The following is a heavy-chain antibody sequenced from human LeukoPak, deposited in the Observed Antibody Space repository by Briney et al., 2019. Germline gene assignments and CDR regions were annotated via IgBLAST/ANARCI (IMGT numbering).Heavy chain of an antibody. CDR2: INYSVTT. CDR1: GDSFSSSSYY. V-gene: IGHV4-39*01. J-gene: IGHJ6*03. D-gene: IGHD1-26*01. CDR3: ARLSIVGATSSYYMDV. Sequence: SETLSLTCSVSGDSFSSSSYYWGWIRQPPGKGLEWIGSINYSVTTYYNPSLKSRVTISVDPSKNQFSLRLCSVTVADTAVYYCARLSIVGATSSYYMDVWGKGTTVTVSS.